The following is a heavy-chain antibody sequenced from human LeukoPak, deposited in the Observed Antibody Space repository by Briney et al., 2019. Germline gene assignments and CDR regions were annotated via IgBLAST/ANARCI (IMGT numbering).Heavy chain of an antibody. J-gene: IGHJ3*02. CDR2: IYTSGST. CDR1: GGSISSYY. Sequence: SETLSLTCAVSGGSISSYYWSWIRQPAGKGLEWIGRIYTSGSTNYNPSLKSRVTMSVDTSKNQFSLKLSSVTAADTAVYYCARDRDVLRYFDWSSARAFDTWGQGTMVTVSS. CDR3: ARDRDVLRYFDWSSARAFDT. D-gene: IGHD3-9*01. V-gene: IGHV4-4*07.